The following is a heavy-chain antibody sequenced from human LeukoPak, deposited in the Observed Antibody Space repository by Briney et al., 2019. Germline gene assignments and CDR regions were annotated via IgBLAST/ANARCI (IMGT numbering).Heavy chain of an antibody. J-gene: IGHJ3*02. Sequence: PSQTLSLTCTVSGGSISSGGYYWSWIRQPPGKGLEWIGYIYHSGSTYYNPSLKSRVTISVDRSKNQFSLKLSSVTAADTAVYYCARGLGRLYYYGSGSYRGAFDIWGQGTMVTVSS. CDR3: ARGLGRLYYYGSGSYRGAFDI. V-gene: IGHV4-30-2*01. CDR1: GGSISSGGYY. CDR2: IYHSGST. D-gene: IGHD3-10*01.